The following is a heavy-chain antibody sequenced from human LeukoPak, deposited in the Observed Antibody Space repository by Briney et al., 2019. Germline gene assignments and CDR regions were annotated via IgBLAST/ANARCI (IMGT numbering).Heavy chain of an antibody. J-gene: IGHJ1*01. V-gene: IGHV4-38-2*02. CDR2: VYHSGST. D-gene: IGHD4-23*01. Sequence: SETLSLTCTVSVYPISSGYYWAWIRQPPGKGLEWIGSVYHSGSTYYSPSLKSRVTISLDTSKNQFSLKLSSVTAADTAVYFCARDLGNSQPKYFQDWGQGTLVTVSS. CDR1: VYPISSGYY. CDR3: ARDLGNSQPKYFQD.